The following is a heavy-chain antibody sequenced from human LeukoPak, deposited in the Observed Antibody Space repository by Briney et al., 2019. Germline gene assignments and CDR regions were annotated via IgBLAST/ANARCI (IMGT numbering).Heavy chain of an antibody. V-gene: IGHV3-23*01. D-gene: IGHD1-26*01. Sequence: GFSLTLSCAACGLRFHNHGKSLVRQAPGTGREWAAAISGSGGSTYYADSVKGRFTISRDNSKNTLYLQMNSLRAEDTAVYYCAKGGYGGSYYYYYMDVWGKGTTVTVSS. CDR3: AKGGYGGSYYYYYMDV. CDR2: ISGSGGST. J-gene: IGHJ6*03. CDR1: GLRFHNHG.